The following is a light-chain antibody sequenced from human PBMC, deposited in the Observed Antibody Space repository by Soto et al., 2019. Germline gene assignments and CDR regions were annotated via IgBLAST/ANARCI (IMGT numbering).Light chain of an antibody. CDR3: LLSYNGNYV. CDR2: DTT. Sequence: QAVVTQEPSLTVSPGGTVTLTCGSSTGAVTNGHYPYWFQQKPGQAPRTLIYDTTNRHSWTPARFSGSLLGGKAALTLSGEQPEDEAEYYCLLSYNGNYVFGNGNKVTVL. J-gene: IGLJ1*01. CDR1: TGAVTNGHY. V-gene: IGLV7-46*01.